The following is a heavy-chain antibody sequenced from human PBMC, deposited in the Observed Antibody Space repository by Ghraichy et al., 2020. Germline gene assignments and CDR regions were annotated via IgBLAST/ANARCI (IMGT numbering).Heavy chain of an antibody. CDR2: ISSSSSTI. Sequence: GGSLRLSCAASRFTFSSYSMNWVRQAPGKGLEWVSYISSSSSTIYYADSVKGRFTISRDNAKNSLYLQMNSLRDEDTAVYYCARDGSGSSGYYVWFDPWGQGTLVTVSS. D-gene: IGHD3-22*01. CDR1: RFTFSSYS. CDR3: ARDGSGSSGYYVWFDP. V-gene: IGHV3-48*02. J-gene: IGHJ5*02.